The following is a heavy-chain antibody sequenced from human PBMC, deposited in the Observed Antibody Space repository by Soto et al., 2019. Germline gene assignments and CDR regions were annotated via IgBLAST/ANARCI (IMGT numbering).Heavy chain of an antibody. CDR2: IKQDGSEK. CDR3: ARGAVTVDY. D-gene: IGHD4-17*01. Sequence: EVQLVESGGGLVQPGGSLRLSCVASGFTFSAYRMSWVRQAPGKGLEWVANIKQDGSEKKYVDSVKGRFTISRDNAKNSPYLQMQTLGAEDTAVYYCARGAVTVDYWGQGTLVTASS. V-gene: IGHV3-7*03. J-gene: IGHJ4*02. CDR1: GFTFSAYR.